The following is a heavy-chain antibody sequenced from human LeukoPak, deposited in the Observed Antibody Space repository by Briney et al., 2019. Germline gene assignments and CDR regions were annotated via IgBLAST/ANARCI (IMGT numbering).Heavy chain of an antibody. J-gene: IGHJ6*03. D-gene: IGHD6-6*01. Sequence: SETLSLTCAVYGGSFSGYYWSWIRQPTGKGLEWSGESNHSGRTNYNPSLHSRVTISLDTSKKQFFLPLSSVTSAHPDLQCFARVRLVFRVDYYYYYMDVWGKETTVTVSS. V-gene: IGHV4-34*01. CDR3: ARVRLVFRVDYYYYYMDV. CDR1: GGSFSGYY. CDR2: SNHSGRT.